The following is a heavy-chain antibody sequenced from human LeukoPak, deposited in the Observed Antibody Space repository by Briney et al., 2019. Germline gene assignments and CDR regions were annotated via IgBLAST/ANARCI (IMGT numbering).Heavy chain of an antibody. CDR3: ARGVGGSSY. Sequence: PSETLSLTCTGSGGSISSYYWSWIRQPPGKGLEWIGYIYYSGSTNYNPSLKSRVTISVDTSKNQFSLKLSSVTAADTAVYYCARGVGGSSYWGQGTLVTVSS. CDR2: IYYSGST. D-gene: IGHD1-26*01. J-gene: IGHJ4*02. V-gene: IGHV4-59*01. CDR1: GGSISSYY.